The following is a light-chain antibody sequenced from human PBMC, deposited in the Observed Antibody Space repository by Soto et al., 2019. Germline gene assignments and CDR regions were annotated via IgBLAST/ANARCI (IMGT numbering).Light chain of an antibody. V-gene: IGLV2-14*01. J-gene: IGLJ1*01. CDR2: AVS. CDR3: SSYTSSPSYV. CDR1: SSDDGGYNY. Sequence: QSALTQPASVSGSPGQSITISCTGTSSDDGGYNYVSWYQQHPGKAPQLMIYAVSNRPSGVSNRFSGSKSGNTASLTISGLQAEDEADYYCSSYTSSPSYVFGTGTKLTVL.